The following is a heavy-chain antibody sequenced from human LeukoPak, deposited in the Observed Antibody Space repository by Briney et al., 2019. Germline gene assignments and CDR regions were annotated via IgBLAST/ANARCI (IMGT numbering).Heavy chain of an antibody. V-gene: IGHV1-18*01. CDR1: DTFTNYG. Sequence: GASVKVSCRASDTFTNYGITWVRQAPGQGLEWMGWISTYNAYTNYAQKLQGRVTMTTDTSTSTAYMELRSLRSDDTAVYYCARLSSSWYPGPSYWGQGTLVTVSS. D-gene: IGHD6-13*01. CDR2: ISTYNAYT. CDR3: ARLSSSWYPGPSY. J-gene: IGHJ4*02.